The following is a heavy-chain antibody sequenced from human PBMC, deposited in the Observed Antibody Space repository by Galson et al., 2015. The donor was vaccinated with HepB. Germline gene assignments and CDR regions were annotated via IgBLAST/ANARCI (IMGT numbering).Heavy chain of an antibody. CDR1: GYIFTGDY. CDR3: ARDGPNWSRFDY. V-gene: IGHV1-2*02. Sequence: SVKVSCKASGYIFTGDYIHWVRQAPGQGLEWMGWINPNSGGTNYAQKFQGRVTMTRDTSISTAYMELSRLRSDDTAVYYCARDGPNWSRFDYWGQGTLVTVSS. D-gene: IGHD1-1*01. J-gene: IGHJ4*02. CDR2: INPNSGGT.